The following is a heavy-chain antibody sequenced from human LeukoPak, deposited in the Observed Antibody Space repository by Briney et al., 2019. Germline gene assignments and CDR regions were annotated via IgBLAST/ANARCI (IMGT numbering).Heavy chain of an antibody. J-gene: IGHJ4*02. CDR3: ARGVPGPEY. CDR1: GFTFNNYW. CDR2: ISSDGSSP. D-gene: IGHD3-10*02. Sequence: PGGSLRLSCAASGFTFNNYWMVWVRQAPGKGLVWISRISSDGSSPRYADSVKGRFTISRDNAKNTLYLQMNSLRADDTAVYYCARGVPGPEYWGQGTLVTVSS. V-gene: IGHV3-74*01.